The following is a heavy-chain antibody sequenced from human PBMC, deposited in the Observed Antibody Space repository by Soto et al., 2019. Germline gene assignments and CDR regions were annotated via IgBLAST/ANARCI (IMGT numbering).Heavy chain of an antibody. J-gene: IGHJ6*02. Sequence: QVQLQESGPGLVKPSETLSLTCTVSGGSISSYYWSWIRQPPGKGLEWIGNIYYSGSTNYNPSLKSRVTISVDTSKNQFSLKLSSVTAADTAVYYCARGRAYYYYGMDVWGQGTTVTVSS. CDR1: GGSISSYY. CDR3: ARGRAYYYYGMDV. D-gene: IGHD3-10*01. CDR2: IYYSGST. V-gene: IGHV4-59*01.